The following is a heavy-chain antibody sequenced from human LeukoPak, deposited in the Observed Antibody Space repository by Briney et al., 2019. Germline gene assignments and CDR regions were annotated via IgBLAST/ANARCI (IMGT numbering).Heavy chain of an antibody. J-gene: IGHJ6*02. CDR2: IYPGDSDT. V-gene: IGHV5-51*01. CDR1: GYSFTSYW. Sequence: GESLKISCKGSGYSFTSYWIGWVRQMPGKGLEWMGIIYPGDSDTTYSPSFQGQVTISADKSNSTAYLQWSSLKASDTAMYHCASRSGRGLYGMDVWGLGTMVTVSS. D-gene: IGHD2-15*01. CDR3: ASRSGRGLYGMDV.